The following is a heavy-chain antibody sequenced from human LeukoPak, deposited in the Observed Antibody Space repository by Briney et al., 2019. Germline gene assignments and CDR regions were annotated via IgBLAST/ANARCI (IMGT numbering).Heavy chain of an antibody. V-gene: IGHV3-21*01. CDR2: ITSSSSYI. CDR3: ARDRRWYGGNHYYGMDV. Sequence: PGGSLRLSCAASGFTFSSYSMNWVRQAPGKGLEWVSSITSSSSYIYYADSVKGRFTISRDNAKNSLYLQMNSLRAEDTAVYYCARDRRWYGGNHYYGMDVWGQGTTVTVSS. D-gene: IGHD4-23*01. J-gene: IGHJ6*02. CDR1: GFTFSSYS.